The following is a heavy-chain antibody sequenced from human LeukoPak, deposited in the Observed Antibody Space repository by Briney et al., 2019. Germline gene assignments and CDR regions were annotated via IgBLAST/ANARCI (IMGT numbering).Heavy chain of an antibody. J-gene: IGHJ4*02. CDR1: GFTFSSYA. CDR2: ISGSGGST. Sequence: GGSLGLSCAASGFTFSSYAMSWVRQAPGKGLEWVSAISGSGGSTYYADSVKGRFTISRDNSKNTLYLQMNSLRAEDTAVYYCAKGGDIVVVPAAMPPDYWGQGTLVTVSS. CDR3: AKGGDIVVVPAAMPPDY. D-gene: IGHD2-2*01. V-gene: IGHV3-23*01.